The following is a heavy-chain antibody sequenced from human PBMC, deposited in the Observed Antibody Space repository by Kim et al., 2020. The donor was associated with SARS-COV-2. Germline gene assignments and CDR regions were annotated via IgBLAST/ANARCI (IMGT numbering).Heavy chain of an antibody. D-gene: IGHD2-8*02. Sequence: ASVKVSCKASGYTFTSYGISWVRQAPGQGLEWMRWISAYNGNTNYAQKLQGRVTMTTDTSTSTAYMELRSLRSDDTAVYYCARDASGGVSAGFQHWGQGTLVTVSS. CDR3: ARDASGGVSAGFQH. CDR1: GYTFTSYG. V-gene: IGHV1-18*01. J-gene: IGHJ1*01. CDR2: ISAYNGNT.